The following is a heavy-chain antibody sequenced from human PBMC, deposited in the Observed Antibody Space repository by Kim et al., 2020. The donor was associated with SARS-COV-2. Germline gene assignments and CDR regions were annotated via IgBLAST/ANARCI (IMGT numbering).Heavy chain of an antibody. J-gene: IGHJ4*02. D-gene: IGHD3-10*01. CDR3: AKAGGSGSYCFDY. CDR1: GFTFNSYA. CDR2: IFGGGTGT. Sequence: GGSLRLSCAASGFTFNSYAMGWVRQAPGKGLEWVSIIFGGGTGTYYGDPVKGRFTISRDNSKNMVYLQRNSQRVENTAVYYYAKAGGSGSYCFDYCGQGTLVTVSS. V-gene: IGHV3-23*03.